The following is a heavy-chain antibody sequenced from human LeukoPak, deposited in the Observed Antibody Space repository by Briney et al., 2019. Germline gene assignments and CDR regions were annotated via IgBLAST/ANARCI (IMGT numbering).Heavy chain of an antibody. CDR1: GGTFSSYA. V-gene: IGHV1-69*13. D-gene: IGHD5/OR15-5a*01. Sequence: SVKVSCKASGGTFSSYAISWVRQAPGQGLEWRGGIIAIFGTANSAQKLQGRGTITADDSTSTAYMELSSLRSEDTVVYYCARAPTVYQFDPWGQGTLVTVSS. J-gene: IGHJ5*02. CDR2: IIAIFGTA. CDR3: ARAPTVYQFDP.